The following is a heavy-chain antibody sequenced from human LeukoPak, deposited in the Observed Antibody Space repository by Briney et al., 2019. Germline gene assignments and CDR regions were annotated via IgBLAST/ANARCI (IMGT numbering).Heavy chain of an antibody. CDR2: ISSSSSYI. CDR1: GFTFSSYS. Sequence: GGSLRLSCAASGFTFSSYSMNWVRQAPGKGLEWVSSISSSSSYIYYADSVKGRFTISRDNAKNSLYLQMNSLRAEDTAVYYCARGVAWYDSSGYIITYGYWGQGTLVTVSS. V-gene: IGHV3-21*01. CDR3: ARGVAWYDSSGYIITYGY. D-gene: IGHD3-22*01. J-gene: IGHJ4*02.